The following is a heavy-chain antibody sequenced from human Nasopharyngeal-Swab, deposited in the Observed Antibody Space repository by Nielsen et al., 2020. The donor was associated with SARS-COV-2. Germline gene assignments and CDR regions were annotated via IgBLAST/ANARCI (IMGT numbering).Heavy chain of an antibody. D-gene: IGHD6-13*01. J-gene: IGHJ5*02. V-gene: IGHV4-59*13. Sequence: SETLSLTCTVSGGSISSYYWSWIRQPPGKGLEWIGYIYYSGSTNYNPSLKSRVTISVDTSKNQFSLKLSSVTAADTAVYYCARGSIAAAQNNNWFDPWGQGTLVTVSS. CDR1: GGSISSYY. CDR2: IYYSGST. CDR3: ARGSIAAAQNNNWFDP.